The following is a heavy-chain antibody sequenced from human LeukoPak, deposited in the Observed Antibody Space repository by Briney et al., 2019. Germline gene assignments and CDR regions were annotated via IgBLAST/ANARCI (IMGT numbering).Heavy chain of an antibody. CDR3: ARTRDYYDSSGAFDY. Sequence: PGGSLRLSCAASGFTFSSYSMYWVRQAPGKGLEWVSSISSSSSYIYYADSVKGRFTISRDNAKNSLYLQMNSLRAEDTAVYYCARTRDYYDSSGAFDYWGQGTLVTVSS. CDR1: GFTFSSYS. J-gene: IGHJ4*02. V-gene: IGHV3-21*01. D-gene: IGHD3-22*01. CDR2: ISSSSSYI.